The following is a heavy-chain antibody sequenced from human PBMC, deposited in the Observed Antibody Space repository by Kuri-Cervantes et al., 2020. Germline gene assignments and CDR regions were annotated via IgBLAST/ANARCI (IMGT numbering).Heavy chain of an antibody. CDR2: INHSGST. CDR3: ARHGVPMIVVVHDAFDL. J-gene: IGHJ3*01. Sequence: ESLKISCAVHGGSFSGYYWSWIRQPPGKGLEWIGEINHSGSTNYSPSLKSRVTISVDTSKNQFSLKLSSVTAADTAVYYCARHGVPMIVVVHDAFDLWGQGTMVTVSS. D-gene: IGHD3-22*01. V-gene: IGHV4-34*01. CDR1: GGSFSGYY.